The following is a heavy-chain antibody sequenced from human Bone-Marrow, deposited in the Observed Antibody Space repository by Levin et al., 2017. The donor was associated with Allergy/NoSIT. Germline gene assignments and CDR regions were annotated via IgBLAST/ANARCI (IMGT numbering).Heavy chain of an antibody. V-gene: IGHV4-59*01. CDR3: ARERPVRYFDL. D-gene: IGHD6-6*01. J-gene: IGHJ2*01. Sequence: PSETLSLTCTVSGGSISSYYWSWIRQPPGKGLEWIGYIYYSGSTNYNPSLKSRVTISVDTSKNQFSLKLSSVTAADTAVYYCARERPVRYFDLWGRGTLVTVSS. CDR2: IYYSGST. CDR1: GGSISSYY.